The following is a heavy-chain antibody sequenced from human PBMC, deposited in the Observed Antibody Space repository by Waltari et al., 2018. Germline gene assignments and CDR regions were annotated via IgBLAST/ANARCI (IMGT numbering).Heavy chain of an antibody. CDR2: INDSGST. D-gene: IGHD2-15*01. Sequence: QVQLQQWGAGLMKPSETLSLTCAVYGGSFSGYYWTWIRQPPGKGLEWIGEINDSGSTNYNSSLKTRVSISLDTSKNQFSLKLTSVTAADTALYYCARHGRIRAVALIDY. J-gene: IGHJ4*01. CDR1: GGSFSGYY. CDR3: ARHGRIRAVALIDY. V-gene: IGHV4-34*01.